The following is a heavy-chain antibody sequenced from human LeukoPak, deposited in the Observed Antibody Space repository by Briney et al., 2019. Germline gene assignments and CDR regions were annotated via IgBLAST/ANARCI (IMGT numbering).Heavy chain of an antibody. CDR3: AEDMGCSSTCCRSYYYYGMDV. V-gene: IGHV3-9*01. J-gene: IGHJ6*02. CDR1: GFTFDDYA. Sequence: GGSLRLSCAASGFTFDDYAMHWVRQAPGKGLEWVSGISWNSGSIGYADSVKGRFTISRDNAKNSLYLQMNSLRAEDTALYYCAEDMGCSSTCCRSYYYYGMDVWGQGTTVTVSS. CDR2: ISWNSGSI. D-gene: IGHD2-2*01.